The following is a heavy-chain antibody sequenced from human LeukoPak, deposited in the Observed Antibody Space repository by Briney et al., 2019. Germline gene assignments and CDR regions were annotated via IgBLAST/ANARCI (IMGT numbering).Heavy chain of an antibody. CDR1: GFSFSSYA. Sequence: GGSLRLSCAAYGFSFSSYAMCWVRQAPGKGLEWVSAISGSGGSTYYADSVKGRFTISRDNSKNTLYLQMNSLRAEDTAVYYCAKAPPKPGSGSYYRLRALGYWGQGTLVTVSS. J-gene: IGHJ4*02. CDR3: AKAPPKPGSGSYYRLRALGY. CDR2: ISGSGGST. D-gene: IGHD3-10*01. V-gene: IGHV3-23*01.